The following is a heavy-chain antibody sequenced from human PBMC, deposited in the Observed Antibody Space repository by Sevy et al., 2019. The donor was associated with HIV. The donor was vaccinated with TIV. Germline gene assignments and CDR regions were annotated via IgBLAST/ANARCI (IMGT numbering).Heavy chain of an antibody. J-gene: IGHJ4*02. CDR2: IRSKSHDYAT. Sequence: GGSLRLSCAAFGFPFNGSAIHWVRQASGKGLEWVGRIRSKSHDYATAYTVSVQDMFTISRDDSKNTAYLLMNSLKTEDTAVYYCTRLGIPPEGFDTWGQGTLVTVSS. V-gene: IGHV3-73*01. CDR1: GFPFNGSA. D-gene: IGHD2-21*01. CDR3: TRLGIPPEGFDT.